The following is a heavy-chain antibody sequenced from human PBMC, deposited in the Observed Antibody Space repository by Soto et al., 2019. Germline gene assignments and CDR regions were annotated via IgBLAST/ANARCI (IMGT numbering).Heavy chain of an antibody. J-gene: IGHJ6*02. Sequence: SETLSLTRPVSDVYSSTYFLRWLRQHAGKGLEWIGRIYTNGNTNYNPSLKNRVTMSVNASKNQFSLKLRSVTAADTALYYCARDNVVSKGYGMDVWGQATTVTVSS. CDR1: DVYSSTYF. CDR3: ARDNVVSKGYGMDV. V-gene: IGHV4-4*07. CDR2: IYTNGNT. D-gene: IGHD2-8*01.